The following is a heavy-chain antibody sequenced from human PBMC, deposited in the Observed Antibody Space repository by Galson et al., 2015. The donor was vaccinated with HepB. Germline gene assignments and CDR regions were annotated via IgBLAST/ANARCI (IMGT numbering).Heavy chain of an antibody. CDR2: INHRGST. V-gene: IGHV4-34*01. J-gene: IGHJ6*02. CDR3: ARYNSYTSGWPGDYDYSLDA. CDR1: GSSFSGYY. Sequence: TLSLTCAVSGSSFSGYYWNWIRQSPGKGLQWLGEINHRGSTDYNPSLRGRLTISADTAKKQFSLKLTSVTASDTAVYYCARYNSYTSGWPGDYDYSLDAWGQGTAASVS. D-gene: IGHD4-17*01.